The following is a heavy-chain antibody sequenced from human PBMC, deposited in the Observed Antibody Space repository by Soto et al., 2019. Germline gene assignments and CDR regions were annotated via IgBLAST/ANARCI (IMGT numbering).Heavy chain of an antibody. J-gene: IGHJ4*02. Sequence: GSLRLSCAASGFTYNNYWMHWVLQAPGKGLVWVSRIKTDGSVTTYADSVKGRFTISRDNAKNTLYLQMNSLRDEDTAVYFCARDGAAVGILYDYWGQGTLVTVSS. D-gene: IGHD6-13*01. V-gene: IGHV3-74*01. CDR2: IKTDGSVT. CDR1: GFTYNNYW. CDR3: ARDGAAVGILYDY.